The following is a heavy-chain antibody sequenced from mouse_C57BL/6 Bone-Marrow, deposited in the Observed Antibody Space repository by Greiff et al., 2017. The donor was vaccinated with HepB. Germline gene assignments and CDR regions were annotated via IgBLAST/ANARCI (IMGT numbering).Heavy chain of an antibody. Sequence: QVQLQQSGAELVRPGTSVKMSCKASGYTFTNYWIGWAKQRPGHGLEWIGDIYPGGGYTNYNEKFKGKATLTADKSSSTAYMQFSSLTSEDSAIYYYARWETGYAMDYWGQGTSVTVSS. CDR1: GYTFTNYW. CDR2: IYPGGGYT. D-gene: IGHD4-1*01. CDR3: ARWETGYAMDY. J-gene: IGHJ4*01. V-gene: IGHV1-63*01.